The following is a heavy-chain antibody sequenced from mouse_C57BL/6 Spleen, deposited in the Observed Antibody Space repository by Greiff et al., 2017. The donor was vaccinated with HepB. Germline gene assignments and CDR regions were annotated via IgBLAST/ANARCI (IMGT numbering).Heavy chain of an antibody. V-gene: IGHV1-64*01. J-gene: IGHJ3*01. Sequence: VQLQQPGAELVKPGASVKLSCKASGYTFTSYWMHWVKQRPGQGLEWIGMIHPNSGSTNYNEKFKSKATLTVDKSSSTAYMQLSSLTYEDSAVYYCARHYYGSSFFAYWGQGTLVTVSA. CDR1: GYTFTSYW. CDR2: IHPNSGST. CDR3: ARHYYGSSFFAY. D-gene: IGHD1-1*01.